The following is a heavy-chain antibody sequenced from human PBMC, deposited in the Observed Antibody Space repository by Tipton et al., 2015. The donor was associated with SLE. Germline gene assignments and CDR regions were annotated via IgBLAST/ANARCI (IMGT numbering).Heavy chain of an antibody. CDR2: IYPGDSDT. CDR1: ANSFTSYW. CDR3: ARQIRNYYDSSGYYPYYFDY. J-gene: IGHJ4*02. Sequence: VQLVQSGAEVKKPGESLKISCRASANSFTSYWIGWVRQMPGKGLEWMGIIYPGDSDTRYSPSFQGQVTISADKSISTAYLQWSSLKASDTAMYYCARQIRNYYDSSGYYPYYFDYWGQGTLVTVSS. D-gene: IGHD3-22*01. V-gene: IGHV5-51*01.